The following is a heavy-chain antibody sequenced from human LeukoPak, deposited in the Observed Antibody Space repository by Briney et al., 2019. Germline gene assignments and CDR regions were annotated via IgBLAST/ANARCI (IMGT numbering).Heavy chain of an antibody. CDR2: IYYSGST. CDR3: ARALYGSGSYFFDY. J-gene: IGHJ4*02. Sequence: SETLSLTCTVSGGSISSGDYYWSWIRQPPGKGLEWIGYIYYSGSTYYNPSLKSRVTISVDTSKNQFSLKLSSVTAADTAVYYCARALYGSGSYFFDYWGQGTLVTVYS. D-gene: IGHD3-10*01. CDR1: GGSISSGDYY. V-gene: IGHV4-30-4*01.